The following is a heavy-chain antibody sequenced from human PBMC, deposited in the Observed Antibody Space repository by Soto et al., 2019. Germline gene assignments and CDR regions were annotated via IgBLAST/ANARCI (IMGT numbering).Heavy chain of an antibody. V-gene: IGHV3-21*01. CDR3: ARELYYYDSSGYYYYYGMDV. CDR2: ISSSSSCI. J-gene: IGHJ6*02. CDR1: GFTFSSYS. Sequence: GGSLRLSCAASGFTFSSYSMNWVRQAPGKGLEWVSSISSSSSCIYYADSVKGRFTISRDNAKKSLYLQMNSLRAEDTAVYYCARELYYYDSSGYYYYYGMDVWGQGTPVTVSS. D-gene: IGHD3-22*01.